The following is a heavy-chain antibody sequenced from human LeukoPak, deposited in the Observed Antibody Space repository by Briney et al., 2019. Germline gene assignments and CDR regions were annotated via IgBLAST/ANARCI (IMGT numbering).Heavy chain of an antibody. J-gene: IGHJ4*02. CDR2: IIPILGIA. D-gene: IGHD4-17*01. V-gene: IGHV1-69*04. Sequence: AVKVSCKASGGTFSSYTISWVRQAPGQGLEWMGRIIPILGIANYAQKFQGRVTITADKSTSTAYMELSSLRSEDTAVYYCARDHADYGDYGVDYWGQGTLVTVSS. CDR1: GGTFSSYT. CDR3: ARDHADYGDYGVDY.